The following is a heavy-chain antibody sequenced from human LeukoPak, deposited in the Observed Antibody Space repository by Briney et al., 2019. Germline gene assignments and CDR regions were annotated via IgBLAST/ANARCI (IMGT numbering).Heavy chain of an antibody. D-gene: IGHD3-22*01. Sequence: SQTLSLTCTVSRGSISSGNYYWSWIRQPAGTGLEWIGRFHTRGSTNYNPSLKSRVIISVDTSKNQFSLKLSSVTAADTAVYYCARPYYYDSRGFDYWGQGTLVTVSS. CDR2: FHTRGST. V-gene: IGHV4-61*02. CDR1: RGSISSGNYY. CDR3: ARPYYYDSRGFDY. J-gene: IGHJ4*02.